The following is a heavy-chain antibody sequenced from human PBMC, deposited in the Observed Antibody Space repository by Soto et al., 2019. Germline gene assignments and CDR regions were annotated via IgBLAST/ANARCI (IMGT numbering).Heavy chain of an antibody. V-gene: IGHV4-59*01. CDR2: IYYSGST. J-gene: IGHJ6*02. D-gene: IGHD1-26*01. Sequence: SETLSLTCTVSGGSISSYYWSWIRQPPGKGLEWIGYIYYSGSTNYNPSLKSRVTISVDTSKNQFSLKLSSVTAADTAVYYCARLAGGDYYYGMDVWGQGTTVTVSS. CDR1: GGSISSYY. CDR3: ARLAGGDYYYGMDV.